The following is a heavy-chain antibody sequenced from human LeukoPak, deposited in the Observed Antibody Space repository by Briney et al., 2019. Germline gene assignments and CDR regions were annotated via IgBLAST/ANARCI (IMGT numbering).Heavy chain of an antibody. Sequence: PSETLSLTCAVYGGSFSGYYWSWIRQPPGKGLEWIGEINHSGSTYYNPSLKSRVTISVDTSKNQFSLKLSSVTAADTAVYYCARDGGIAVAGTPPWYFDLWGRGTLVTVSS. J-gene: IGHJ2*01. CDR2: INHSGST. CDR3: ARDGGIAVAGTPPWYFDL. D-gene: IGHD6-19*01. CDR1: GGSFSGYY. V-gene: IGHV4-34*09.